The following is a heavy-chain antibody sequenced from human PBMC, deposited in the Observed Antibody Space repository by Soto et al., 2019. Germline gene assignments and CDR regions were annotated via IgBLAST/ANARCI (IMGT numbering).Heavy chain of an antibody. Sequence: EVQLLESGGGLVQGGESLRLSCPASGFTFSNYPMSWVRQVPGKGLEWVSIISASGGSTYYADSVRGRFTISRDNSKSRLARQMNILRAEDTAVYYCAKNNLFGSGTKDYWGQGTLVTVSS. J-gene: IGHJ4*02. CDR2: ISASGGST. V-gene: IGHV3-23*01. CDR1: GFTFSNYP. CDR3: AKNNLFGSGTKDY. D-gene: IGHD3-10*01.